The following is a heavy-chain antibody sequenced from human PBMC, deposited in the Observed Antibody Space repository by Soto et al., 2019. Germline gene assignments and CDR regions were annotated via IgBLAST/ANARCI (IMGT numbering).Heavy chain of an antibody. D-gene: IGHD3-3*01. CDR3: ARLSTWSGYYVHSHFYMDV. CDR2: VYYSGTT. V-gene: IGHV4-39*01. J-gene: IGHJ6*03. Sequence: QLQLQESGPGLVKPSETLSLTCTVSGGPISTSSYYWGWIRQPPGKGLEWIGSVYYSGTTFYNPSLKSRVTISVDTSNNQFSFRLSSLTAADTAVYYCARLSTWSGYYVHSHFYMDVWGKGTTVTVSS. CDR1: GGPISTSSYY.